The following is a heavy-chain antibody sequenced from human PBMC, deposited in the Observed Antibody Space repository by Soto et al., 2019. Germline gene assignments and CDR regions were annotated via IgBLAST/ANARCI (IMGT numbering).Heavy chain of an antibody. J-gene: IGHJ4*02. V-gene: IGHV1-69*08. CDR1: GGTFSSYT. CDR3: AREGEVVITKYYFDY. D-gene: IGHD3-22*01. Sequence: QVQLVQSGAEVKKPGSSVKVSCKASGGTFSSYTISWVRQAPGQGLEWMGRIIPILGIANYAQKFQGRVTITADKSTSTAYMELSSLRSEDTAVYYCAREGEVVITKYYFDYWGQVTLVTVSS. CDR2: IIPILGIA.